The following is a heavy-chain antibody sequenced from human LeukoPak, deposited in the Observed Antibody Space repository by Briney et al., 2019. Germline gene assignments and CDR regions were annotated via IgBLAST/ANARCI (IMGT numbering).Heavy chain of an antibody. V-gene: IGHV3-20*04. CDR3: ARGTETYYDSSAYYSY. J-gene: IGHJ4*02. CDR1: GFTFDDYG. Sequence: GGSLRLSCAAPGFTFDDYGMGWDRQGPGKGLEWVSGINWNGGSTGYADSVKGRFTISRDNAKNSLYLQMTSLRAEDTAFYYCARGTETYYDSSAYYSYWGQGTLVTVSS. CDR2: INWNGGST. D-gene: IGHD3-22*01.